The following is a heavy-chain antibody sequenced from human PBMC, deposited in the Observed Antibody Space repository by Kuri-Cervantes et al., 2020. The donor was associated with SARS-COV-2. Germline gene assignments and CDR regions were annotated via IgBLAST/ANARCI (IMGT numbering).Heavy chain of an antibody. Sequence: GGSLRLSCTVSGGSISSSSYYWGWIRQPPGKGLEWVSSISSSSSYIYYADSVKGRFTISRDNAKNSLYLQMNSLRAEDTAVYYCARDQGGYYGSGSFDYWGQGTLVTVSS. V-gene: IGHV3-21*01. J-gene: IGHJ4*02. CDR2: ISSSSSYI. CDR3: ARDQGGYYGSGSFDY. CDR1: GGSISSSS. D-gene: IGHD3-10*01.